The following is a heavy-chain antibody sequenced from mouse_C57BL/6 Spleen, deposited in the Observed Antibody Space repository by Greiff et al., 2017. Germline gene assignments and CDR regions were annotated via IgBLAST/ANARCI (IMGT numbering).Heavy chain of an antibody. CDR3: ARDDYDEGAWFAY. D-gene: IGHD2-4*01. CDR2: ISYSGST. V-gene: IGHV3-1*01. J-gene: IGHJ3*01. Sequence: EVQVVESGPGMVKPSQSLSLTCTVTGYSITSGYDWHWIRHFPGNKLEWMGYISYSGSTNYNPSLKSRISITHDTSKNHFFLKLNSVTTEDTATYYGARDDYDEGAWFAYWGQGTLVTVSA. CDR1: GYSITSGYD.